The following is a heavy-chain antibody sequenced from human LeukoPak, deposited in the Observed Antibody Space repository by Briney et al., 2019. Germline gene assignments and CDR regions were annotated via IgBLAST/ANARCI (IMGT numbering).Heavy chain of an antibody. V-gene: IGHV3-23*01. CDR3: AKGDYGDYYFDY. D-gene: IGHD4-17*01. CDR1: GFTFSSYA. CDR2: ISGSGGST. J-gene: IGHJ4*02. Sequence: PGGPLRLSCAASGFTFSSYAMSWVRQAPGKGLEWVSAISGSGGSTYYADSVKGRFTISRDNSKNTLYLQMNSLRAEDTAVYYCAKGDYGDYYFDYWGQGTLVTVSS.